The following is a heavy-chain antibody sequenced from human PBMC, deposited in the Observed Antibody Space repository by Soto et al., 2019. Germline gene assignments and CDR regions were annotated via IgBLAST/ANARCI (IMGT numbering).Heavy chain of an antibody. CDR2: INGGGDAT. V-gene: IGHV3-23*01. CDR1: GFRFHSFA. D-gene: IGHD6-13*01. J-gene: IGHJ4*02. CDR3: AKESAATGIPFFDY. Sequence: DVQLLESGGGLVQPGGSLRLPCAASGFRFHSFAMSWVRQTPGTGLEWVAGINGGGDATYYTDSVRGRFTISRDNFKNTLYLQMDSLRAEDTAVYYCAKESAATGIPFFDYWGQGTLVTVSS.